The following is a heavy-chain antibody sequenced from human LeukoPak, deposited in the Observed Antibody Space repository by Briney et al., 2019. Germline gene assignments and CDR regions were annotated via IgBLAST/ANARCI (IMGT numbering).Heavy chain of an antibody. CDR1: GFTFGNYE. D-gene: IGHD2-2*01. CDR2: IGKSGSRQ. V-gene: IGHV3-48*03. CDR3: ARDAYCSTTSCKEYFDL. Sequence: GGSLRLSCAASGFTFGNYEMNWVRQSPRKGLEWLSYIGKSGSRQFYADSVKGRFTISRDNAKNSLYLQMNSLRAEDTAVYYCARDAYCSTTSCKEYFDLWGRGTLVTVSS. J-gene: IGHJ2*01.